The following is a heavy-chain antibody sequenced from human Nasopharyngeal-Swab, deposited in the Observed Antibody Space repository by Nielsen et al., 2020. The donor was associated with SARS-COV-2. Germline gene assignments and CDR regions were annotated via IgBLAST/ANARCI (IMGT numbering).Heavy chain of an antibody. CDR1: GFTFDDYA. Sequence: SLKISCAASGFTFDDYAMHWVRQAPGKGLERVSGISWNSGSIGYADSVKGRFTISRDNAKNSLYLQMNSLRAEDTALYYCAKAPSIAAAVDYYYGMDVWGQGTTVTVSS. CDR2: ISWNSGSI. D-gene: IGHD6-13*01. J-gene: IGHJ6*02. CDR3: AKAPSIAAAVDYYYGMDV. V-gene: IGHV3-9*01.